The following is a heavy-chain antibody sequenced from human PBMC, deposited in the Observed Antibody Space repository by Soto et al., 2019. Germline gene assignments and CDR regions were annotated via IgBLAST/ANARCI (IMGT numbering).Heavy chain of an antibody. Sequence: GGSLRLSCAASGFTFTTYTMNWVRQAPGKGLEWVSGILAGGTTYYADSVKGRFTISRDHSQNSVFLQMSSLRDEDTAVYYCAKDRQADGIWTFDFWGQGTLVTVSS. J-gene: IGHJ4*02. V-gene: IGHV3-23*01. CDR2: ILAGGTT. CDR1: GFTFTTYT. D-gene: IGHD3-9*01. CDR3: AKDRQADGIWTFDF.